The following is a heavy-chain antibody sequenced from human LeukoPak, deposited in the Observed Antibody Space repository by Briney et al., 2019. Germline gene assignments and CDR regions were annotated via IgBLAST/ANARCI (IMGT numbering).Heavy chain of an antibody. CDR1: GFTFSSYG. CDR2: IWYDGSNK. CDR3: AKGRTHYYGSGSFDY. V-gene: IGHV3-33*06. J-gene: IGHJ4*02. D-gene: IGHD3-10*01. Sequence: PGGSLRLSCAASGFTFSSYGMHWVRQAPGKGLEWVAVIWYDGSNKYYADSVKGRFTISRDNSKNTLYLQMNSLRAEDTAVYYCAKGRTHYYGSGSFDYWGQGTLVTVSS.